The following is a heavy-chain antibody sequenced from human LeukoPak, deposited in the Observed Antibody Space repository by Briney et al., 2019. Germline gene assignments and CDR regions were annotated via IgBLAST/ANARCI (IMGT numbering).Heavy chain of an antibody. Sequence: GGSLRLSCAASGFTFSPYAMHWVRKAPGKGLEWVAIISYDGNNKWYADSVKGRFTISRDNSKNTLYLQMSNLRAEDTAVYFCARGGGLDVWGQGATVTVSS. CDR1: GFTFSPYA. CDR3: ARGGGLDV. V-gene: IGHV3-30-3*01. J-gene: IGHJ6*02. D-gene: IGHD3-16*01. CDR2: ISYDGNNK.